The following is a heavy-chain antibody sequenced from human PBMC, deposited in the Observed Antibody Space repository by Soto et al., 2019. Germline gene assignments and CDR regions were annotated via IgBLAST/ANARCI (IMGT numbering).Heavy chain of an antibody. D-gene: IGHD3-10*01. J-gene: IGHJ4*02. CDR2: ISWNSGSI. Sequence: GGSLRLSCAASGFTFDDYAMHWVRQAPGKGLEWVSGISWNSGSIGYADSVEGRFTISRDNAKNSLYLQMNSLRAEDTALYYCAKDFSSGSYPYYFDYWGQGTLVTVSS. V-gene: IGHV3-9*01. CDR3: AKDFSSGSYPYYFDY. CDR1: GFTFDDYA.